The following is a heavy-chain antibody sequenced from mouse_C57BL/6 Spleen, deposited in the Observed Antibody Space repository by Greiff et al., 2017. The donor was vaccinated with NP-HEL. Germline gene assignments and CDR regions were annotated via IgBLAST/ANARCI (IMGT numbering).Heavy chain of an antibody. CDR3: ARSDYSTRGAKDD. V-gene: IGHV1-82*01. Sequence: VQLQESGPELVKPGASVKISCKASGYAFSSSWMNWVKQRPGKGLEWIGRIYPEDGDTNYNGKFKGKATLTADKSSSTAYMQLSSLTSEDSSGYICARSDYSTRGAKDDWGQGASVTVAS. CDR2: IYPEDGDT. J-gene: IGHJ4*01. CDR1: GYAFSSSW. D-gene: IGHD2-4*01.